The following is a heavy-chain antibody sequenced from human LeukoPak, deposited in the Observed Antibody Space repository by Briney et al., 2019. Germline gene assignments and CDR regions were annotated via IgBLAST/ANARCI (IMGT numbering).Heavy chain of an antibody. CDR3: AGSWGSGYFIDY. CDR1: GYTFTSYA. CDR2: TNTNTGNP. D-gene: IGHD3-22*01. Sequence: ASVKVSCKASGYTFTSYAMNWVRQAPGQGLEWMGWTNTNTGNPTYAQAFTGPFFFSLHTSARTAYRQITSLKAEDTAVYYRAGSWGSGYFIDYWGQGTLVTVSS. V-gene: IGHV7-4-1*02. J-gene: IGHJ4*02.